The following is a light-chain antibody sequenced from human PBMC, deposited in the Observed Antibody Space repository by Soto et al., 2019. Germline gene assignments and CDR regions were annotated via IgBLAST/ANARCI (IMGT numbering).Light chain of an antibody. CDR3: QQTSTTPGT. CDR2: ASS. V-gene: IGKV1-39*01. CDR1: QTVKTY. J-gene: IGKJ1*01. Sequence: DVQMTQSPSSLSASVGDSVTITCRSSQTVKTYLNWYQHKPGKAPQLLIYASSRLQTGVASRFSGSGSGTYFSLTSSSRQPEDFATYYCQQTSTTPGTFDQGTKVEIK.